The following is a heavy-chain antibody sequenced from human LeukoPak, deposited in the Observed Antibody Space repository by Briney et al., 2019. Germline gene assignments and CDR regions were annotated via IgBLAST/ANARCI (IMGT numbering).Heavy chain of an antibody. CDR3: ARELVVRAGDYFDN. D-gene: IGHD2-2*01. CDR1: GFTFSSHW. J-gene: IGHJ4*02. CDR2: INGDGSNT. Sequence: GGSLRLSCAASGFTFSSHWMHWVRQAPGKGLVRVARINGDGSNTRYADSVKGRFTISRVNAKNTLFLQMNSLRAEDTAVYSCARELVVRAGDYFDNWGQGTLVTVSS. V-gene: IGHV3-74*01.